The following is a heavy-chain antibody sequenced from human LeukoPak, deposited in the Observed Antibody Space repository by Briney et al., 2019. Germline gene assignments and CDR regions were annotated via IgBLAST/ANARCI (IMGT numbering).Heavy chain of an antibody. Sequence: PSETLSLTCTVSGGSISSHYWSWIRQPPGKGLEWIGYIYYSGSTNYNPSLKSRVTISVDTSKNQFSLKLSSVTAADTAVYYCARHPARGSWYYFDYWGQGTLVTVSS. V-gene: IGHV4-59*11. CDR3: ARHPARGSWYYFDY. J-gene: IGHJ4*02. CDR1: GGSISSHY. CDR2: IYYSGST. D-gene: IGHD6-13*01.